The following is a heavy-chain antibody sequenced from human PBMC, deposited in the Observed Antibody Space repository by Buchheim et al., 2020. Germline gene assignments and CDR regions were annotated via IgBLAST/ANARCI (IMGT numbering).Heavy chain of an antibody. CDR1: GFTFSSYA. CDR3: ASLPSRSSWYIH. Sequence: QVQLVESGGGVVQPGRSLRLSCAASGFTFSSYAMHWVRQAPGKGLEWVAVISYDGSNKYYADSVKGRFTISRDNSKNKLYLQMNSLRAEDTAVYYCASLPSRSSWYIHWGQGTL. V-gene: IGHV3-30-3*01. D-gene: IGHD6-13*01. CDR2: ISYDGSNK. J-gene: IGHJ4*02.